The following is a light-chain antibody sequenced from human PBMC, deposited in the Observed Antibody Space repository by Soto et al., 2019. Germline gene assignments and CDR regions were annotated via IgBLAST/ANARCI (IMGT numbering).Light chain of an antibody. CDR2: AVS. CDR1: SSDVGGYNY. Sequence: QSALTQPASVSGSPGQSITISCTGTSSDVGGYNYVSWYQQHPGKAPKLMIYAVSNRPSGVSNRFSGSKSGNTASLTISGLQAEDEADYYCSSYTSSSNWVFGGGTKRTVL. CDR3: SSYTSSSNWV. J-gene: IGLJ3*02. V-gene: IGLV2-14*01.